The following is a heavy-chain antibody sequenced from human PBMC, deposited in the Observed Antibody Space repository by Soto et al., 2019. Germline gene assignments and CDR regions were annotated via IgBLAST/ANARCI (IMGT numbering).Heavy chain of an antibody. Sequence: SETLSLCCAVTGGSIIIYYWSWIRQPPGKRLEWVGYIYYSGSTNYNPSPKSPVTIPADTSNDQFSRKLSAVTAADTAVSYCARVNGEPSHPWFDPRGQGTSVTVSS. CDR3: ARVNGEPSHPWFDP. D-gene: IGHD4-17*01. CDR1: GGSIIIYY. CDR2: IYYSGST. J-gene: IGHJ5*02. V-gene: IGHV4-59*01.